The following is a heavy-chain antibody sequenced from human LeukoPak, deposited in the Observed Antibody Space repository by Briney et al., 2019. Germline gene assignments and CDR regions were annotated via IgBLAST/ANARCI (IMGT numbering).Heavy chain of an antibody. D-gene: IGHD5-18*01. Sequence: SETLSLTCTVSDGSINTPNYYWGWIRQPPGKGLEWIGNIFYRGSTYYGPSLKSRVTISVDTSKNQFSLKLSSVTAADTAVYYCARIQLWPNYYYYYMDVWGKGTTVTVSS. CDR1: DGSINTPNYY. CDR3: ARIQLWPNYYYYYMDV. CDR2: IFYRGST. V-gene: IGHV4-39*07. J-gene: IGHJ6*03.